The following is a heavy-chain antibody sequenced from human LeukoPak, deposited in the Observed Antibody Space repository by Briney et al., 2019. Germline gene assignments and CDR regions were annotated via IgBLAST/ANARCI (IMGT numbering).Heavy chain of an antibody. CDR2: ISGSGGST. J-gene: IGHJ4*02. V-gene: IGHV3-23*01. CDR3: AKQAAVTAGQNYFDN. CDR1: GFTFSSYA. D-gene: IGHD6-13*01. Sequence: GGSLRLSCAASGFTFSSYAMSWVRQAPGKGLEWVSAISGSGGSTYYADSVKGRFTISRDYSKNTIYLQMNSLRAEDSAVYFCAKQAAVTAGQNYFDNWGQGTLVPVSS.